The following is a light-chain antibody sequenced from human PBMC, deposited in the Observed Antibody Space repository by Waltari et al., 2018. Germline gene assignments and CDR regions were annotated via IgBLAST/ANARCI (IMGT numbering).Light chain of an antibody. V-gene: IGLV6-57*01. J-gene: IGLJ3*02. CDR3: QSYDTNIRV. CDR1: SGSLVTNS. CDR2: EDN. Sequence: NFLLTQPHSVSASPGKTVTISCTRSSGSLVTNSVQWYQQRPGSSPSMIIYEDNKRPSGVPDRFSGSIDSSSNSASLTISGLKTEDEADYYCQSYDTNIRVFGGGTKLTVL.